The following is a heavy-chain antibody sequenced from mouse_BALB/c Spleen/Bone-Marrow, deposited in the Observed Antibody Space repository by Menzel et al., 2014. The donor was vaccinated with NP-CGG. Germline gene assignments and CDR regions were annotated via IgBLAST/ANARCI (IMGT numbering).Heavy chain of an antibody. CDR3: AREPHYGYYFDY. D-gene: IGHD1-2*01. CDR1: GYTFTDYY. V-gene: IGHV1-84*02. CDR2: IYPGSGNT. J-gene: IGHJ2*01. Sequence: QVQLQQPGPELVKPGASAKISCKASGYTFTDYYINWVKQKPGQGLEWIGWIYPGSGNTKYNEESKGKATLTVDTSSSTAYMQLSSLTSEDTAVYFCAREPHYGYYFDYWGQGTTLTVSS.